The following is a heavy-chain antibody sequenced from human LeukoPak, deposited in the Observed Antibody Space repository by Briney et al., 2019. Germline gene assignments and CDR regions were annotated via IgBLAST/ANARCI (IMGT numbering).Heavy chain of an antibody. CDR2: INPSGGST. D-gene: IGHD3-22*01. J-gene: IGHJ4*02. CDR1: GYTFTSYY. V-gene: IGHV1-46*01. CDR3: ARDYYDDSGYYYPFDS. Sequence: ASVKVSCKASGYTFTSYYMHWVRQAPGQGLEWMGIINPSGGSTSYAQKFQGRVTMTRDTSTSTVYMELSSLRSEDTAVYYCARDYYDDSGYYYPFDSWGQGTLVTVSS.